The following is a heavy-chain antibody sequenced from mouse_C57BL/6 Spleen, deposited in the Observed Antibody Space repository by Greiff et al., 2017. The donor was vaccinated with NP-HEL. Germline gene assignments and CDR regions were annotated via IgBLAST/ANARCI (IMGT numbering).Heavy chain of an antibody. CDR1: GFTFSDYG. J-gene: IGHJ3*01. CDR3: ARNYYDYGFAY. CDR2: ISSGSSTI. V-gene: IGHV5-17*01. D-gene: IGHD2-4*01. Sequence: EVMLVESGGGLVKPGGSLKLSCAASGFTFSDYGMHWVRQAPEKGLEWVAYISSGSSTIYYADTVKGRFTISRDNAKNTLFLQMTSLRSEDTAMYYCARNYYDYGFAYWGQGTLVTVSA.